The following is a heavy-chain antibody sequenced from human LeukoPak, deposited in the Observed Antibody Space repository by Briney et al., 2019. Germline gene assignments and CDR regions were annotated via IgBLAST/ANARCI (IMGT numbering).Heavy chain of an antibody. CDR2: ISTNGGRT. J-gene: IGHJ4*02. Sequence: GGSLRLSCSTSGFTFSSHAMHWVRQAPGKRPQYVSGISTNGGRTYYADSVRGRFTISRDNSNTLYLQMSSLRVEDTAVYYCPLPTLGYWGQGILVTVSS. CDR3: PLPTLGY. CDR1: GFTFSSHA. V-gene: IGHV3-64D*08. D-gene: IGHD2-15*01.